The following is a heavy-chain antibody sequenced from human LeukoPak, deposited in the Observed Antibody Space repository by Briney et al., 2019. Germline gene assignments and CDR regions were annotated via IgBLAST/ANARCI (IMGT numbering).Heavy chain of an antibody. J-gene: IGHJ3*02. D-gene: IGHD1-7*01. CDR2: IYYSGST. CDR3: AREELELYAFDI. CDR1: GGSISSHY. V-gene: IGHV4-59*11. Sequence: PSETLSLTCTVSGGSISSHYWSWIRQPPGKGLEWIGYIYYSGSTNYNPSLKSRVTISVDTSKNQFSLRLSSVTAADTAVHYCAREELELYAFDIWGQGTMVTVSS.